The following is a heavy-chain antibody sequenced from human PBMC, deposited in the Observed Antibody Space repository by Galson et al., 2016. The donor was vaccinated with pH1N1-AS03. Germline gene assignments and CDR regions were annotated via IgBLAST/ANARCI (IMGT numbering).Heavy chain of an antibody. CDR3: ARDTRDPNVSGWSGGFDP. Sequence: SLRLSCAASGLYFANYTMSWVRQAPGKGLEWVAVIRHDANYKDYAESVKGRFTISRDNSKNTLYLQMNSLKDEDTAVYYCARDTRDPNVSGWSGGFDPWGQGTLVTVSS. D-gene: IGHD6-19*01. V-gene: IGHV3-33*08. J-gene: IGHJ5*02. CDR1: GLYFANYT. CDR2: IRHDANYK.